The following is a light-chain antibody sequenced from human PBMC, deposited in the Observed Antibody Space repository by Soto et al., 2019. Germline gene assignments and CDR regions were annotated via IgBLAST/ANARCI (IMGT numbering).Light chain of an antibody. CDR1: CSDVGAYNY. CDR3: CPYTSATTYV. J-gene: IGLJ1*01. Sequence: QSALTQPASVYGSPGQSITISCTGTCSDVGAYNYASWNQQPHPSEAPKLVLYDVIHRPPGVSNRFSGSKSGNTVSLTISGRQTEDEADYYCCPYTSATTYVCGTGTKLTVL. V-gene: IGLV2-14*03. CDR2: DVI.